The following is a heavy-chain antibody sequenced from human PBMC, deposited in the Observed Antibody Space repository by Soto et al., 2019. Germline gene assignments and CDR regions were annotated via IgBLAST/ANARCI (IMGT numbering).Heavy chain of an antibody. J-gene: IGHJ4*02. CDR3: ARGYCTNGVCYRGFYFDY. CDR2: IYYSGST. Sequence: TLSLTCTVSGGSISSYYWSWIRQSPGKGLEWIGYIYYSGSTNYNPSLKSRVTISVDTSKNQFSLKLSSVTAADTAVYYCARGYCTNGVCYRGFYFDYWGQGTLVTVSS. D-gene: IGHD2-8*01. V-gene: IGHV4-59*08. CDR1: GGSISSYY.